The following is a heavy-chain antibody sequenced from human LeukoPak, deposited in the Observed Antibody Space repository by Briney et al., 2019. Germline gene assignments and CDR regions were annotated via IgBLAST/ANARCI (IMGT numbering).Heavy chain of an antibody. CDR3: AREEYYYDSSGYFQRMAYYYGMDV. J-gene: IGHJ6*02. D-gene: IGHD3-22*01. V-gene: IGHV3-74*01. Sequence: GGSLRLSCAASGFTFSPAWMHWVRQAPGKGLEWVSRINNDGSYINYADSVKGRFTTSRDNAKNTVNLQMNSLRAEDTAVYYCAREEYYYDSSGYFQRMAYYYGMDVWGQGTTVTVSS. CDR2: INNDGSYI. CDR1: GFTFSPAW.